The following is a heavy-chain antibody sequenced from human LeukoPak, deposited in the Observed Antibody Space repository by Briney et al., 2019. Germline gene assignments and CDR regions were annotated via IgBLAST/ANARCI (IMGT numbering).Heavy chain of an antibody. V-gene: IGHV3-53*01. CDR2: IYSGGST. CDR1: GFTVSSNY. J-gene: IGHJ3*02. D-gene: IGHD6-13*01. Sequence: PGGSLRLSCAASGFTVSSNYISWVRQAPGKGLEWVSVIYSGGSTYYADSVKGRFTISRDNSKNTLYLQMNSLRAEDTAVYYCARDMPAAGTDAFDIWGQGTMVTVSS. CDR3: ARDMPAAGTDAFDI.